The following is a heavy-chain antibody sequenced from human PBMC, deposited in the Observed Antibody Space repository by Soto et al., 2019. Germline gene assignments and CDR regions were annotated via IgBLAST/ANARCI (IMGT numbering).Heavy chain of an antibody. D-gene: IGHD3-10*01. Sequence: SATLSLTYTVSGGSIRTGGYFCSRLLQHPGKGLEWIGYIYYSGSTYYNPSLKSRVTIAVDTSNNQFSLKLSSVTAADTAVYYCARTILIYSGSLSYYTDLVYFMDVCGQGTTVTVSS. CDR1: GGSIRTGGYF. J-gene: IGHJ6*03. CDR2: IYYSGST. V-gene: IGHV4-31*03. CDR3: ARTILIYSGSLSYYTDLVYFMDV.